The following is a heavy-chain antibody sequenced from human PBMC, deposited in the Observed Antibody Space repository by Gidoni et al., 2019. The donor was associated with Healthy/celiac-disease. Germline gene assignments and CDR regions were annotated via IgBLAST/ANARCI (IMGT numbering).Heavy chain of an antibody. D-gene: IGHD6-6*01. CDR1: GGSIRSSSYY. CDR3: ARSLFSSSSIPIDY. J-gene: IGHJ4*02. V-gene: IGHV4-39*07. CDR2: IYYSGST. Sequence: QLQLQASGPGLVKPSETLSLTCTVSGGSIRSSSYYWGWIRQPPGKGLEWIGSIYYSGSTYYNPSLKSRVTISVDTSKNQFSLKLSSVTAADTAVYYCARSLFSSSSIPIDYWGQGTLVTVSS.